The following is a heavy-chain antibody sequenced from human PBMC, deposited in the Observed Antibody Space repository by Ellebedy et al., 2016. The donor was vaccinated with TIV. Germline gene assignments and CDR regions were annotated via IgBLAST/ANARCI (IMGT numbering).Heavy chain of an antibody. Sequence: ASVKVSCXASGYTFTGYYMHWVRQAPGQGLEWMGWINPNSGGTNYAQKFQGRVTMTRDTSISTAYMELSRLRSDDTAVYYCAREGMVYALSNDAFDIWGQGTMVTVSS. CDR1: GYTFTGYY. D-gene: IGHD2-8*01. CDR3: AREGMVYALSNDAFDI. CDR2: INPNSGGT. J-gene: IGHJ3*02. V-gene: IGHV1-2*02.